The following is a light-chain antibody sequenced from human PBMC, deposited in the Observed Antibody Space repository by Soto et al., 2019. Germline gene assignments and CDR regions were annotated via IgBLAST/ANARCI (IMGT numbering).Light chain of an antibody. CDR2: WAS. J-gene: IGKJ4*01. V-gene: IGKV4-1*01. Sequence: DIVMTQSPDSLAVSLGERATINCKSSQSLLYKSNNTKHLAWYQQRPGQPPRLLIYWASTRESGVPDRFSGRGSETDFTLTISSLQAEDVAVYYCQQYYTTPLTFGGGTKVEIK. CDR1: QSLLYKSNNTKH. CDR3: QQYYTTPLT.